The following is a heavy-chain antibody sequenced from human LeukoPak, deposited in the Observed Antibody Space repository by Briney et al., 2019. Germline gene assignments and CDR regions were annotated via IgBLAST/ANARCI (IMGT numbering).Heavy chain of an antibody. CDR1: GYTFTSYG. J-gene: IGHJ5*02. D-gene: IGHD6-19*01. CDR3: AREAVAGHNWFDP. V-gene: IGHV1-18*01. CDR2: ISAYNGNT. Sequence: ASVTVSCKASGYTFTSYGISWVRQAPGQGLEWMGWISAYNGNTNYAQKLQGRVTITADESTSTAYMELSSLRSEDTAVYYCAREAVAGHNWFDPWGQGTLVTVSS.